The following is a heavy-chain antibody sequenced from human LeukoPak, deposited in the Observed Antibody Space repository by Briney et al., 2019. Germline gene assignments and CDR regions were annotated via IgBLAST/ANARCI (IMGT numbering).Heavy chain of an antibody. V-gene: IGHV1-8*02. CDR3: ARRSSDTDLDY. J-gene: IGHJ4*02. CDR2: MNPNSGYT. CDR1: GGTFSSYA. D-gene: IGHD3-9*01. Sequence: ASVKVSCKASGGTFSSYAISWVRQAPGQGLEWMGWMNPNSGYTGCTQKFQGRVTMTRNTSISTAYMELSSLRSEDTAVYYCARRSSDTDLDYWGQGTLVTVSS.